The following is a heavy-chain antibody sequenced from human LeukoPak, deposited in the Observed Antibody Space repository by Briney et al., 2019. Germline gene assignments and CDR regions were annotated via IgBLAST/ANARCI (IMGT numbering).Heavy chain of an antibody. V-gene: IGHV3-7*01. J-gene: IGHJ4*02. D-gene: IGHD1-14*01. CDR2: IKQDGSEK. Sequence: GGSLRLSCAASGFSFTTYWMSWVRQAPGKGLEWVANIKQDGSEKYYVDSVKGRFTISRDNAKNSLYLQMNSLRAEDTAVYYSARGRTLFDYWGQGTLVTVSS. CDR3: ARGRTLFDY. CDR1: GFSFTTYW.